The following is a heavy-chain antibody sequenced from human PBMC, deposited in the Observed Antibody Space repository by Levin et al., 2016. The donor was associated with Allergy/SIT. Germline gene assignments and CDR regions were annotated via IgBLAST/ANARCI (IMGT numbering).Heavy chain of an antibody. Sequence: GSLRLSCAASGFTFSGYWMHWVRQAPGKGLVWVSRVNTDGDATNYADSVKGRFTISRDNAKNTLYLEMNSLRADDTAIYYCVRDATFYYDSSGYLLSDYWGQGALVTVSS. D-gene: IGHD3-22*01. V-gene: IGHV3-74*01. CDR3: VRDATFYYDSSGYLLSDY. CDR2: VNTDGDAT. CDR1: GFTFSGYW. J-gene: IGHJ4*02.